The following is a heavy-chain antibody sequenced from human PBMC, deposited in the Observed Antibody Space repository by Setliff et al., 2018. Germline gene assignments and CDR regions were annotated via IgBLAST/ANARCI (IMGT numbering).Heavy chain of an antibody. J-gene: IGHJ4*02. CDR3: RVWVDMIEVDS. D-gene: IGHD3-22*01. Sequence: NPSETLSLTCTVYGASLSDYYWGWVRQSPGKGLDWIGEINHSGNTNYDPSLEGRISISVDTSKRQFSLKLSSVTAADMAVYYCRVWVDMIEVDSWAQGTLVTVSS. V-gene: IGHV4-34*01. CDR1: GASLSDYY. CDR2: INHSGNT.